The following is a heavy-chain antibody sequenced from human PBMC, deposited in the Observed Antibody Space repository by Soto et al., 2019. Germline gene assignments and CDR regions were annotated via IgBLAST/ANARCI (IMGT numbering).Heavy chain of an antibody. Sequence: GASVKVSCKASGYTFTSYGISWVRQAPGQGLEWMGWISAYNGNTNYAQKLQGRVTMTTDTSTSTAYMELRSLRSDDTAVYYCTRDSGDPIAWYYGMDVWGQGTTVTVSS. CDR3: TRDSGDPIAWYYGMDV. CDR1: GYTFTSYG. CDR2: ISAYNGNT. J-gene: IGHJ6*02. V-gene: IGHV1-18*01. D-gene: IGHD4-17*01.